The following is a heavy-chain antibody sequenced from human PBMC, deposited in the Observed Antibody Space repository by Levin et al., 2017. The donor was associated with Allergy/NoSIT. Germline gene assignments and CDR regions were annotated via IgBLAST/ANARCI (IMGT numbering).Heavy chain of an antibody. V-gene: IGHV3-72*01. CDR1: GFTFSDHF. Sequence: AGESLKISCAASGFTFSDHFMDWVRQAPGKGLEWVGRIRKKGDRYSTEYAASVKGRFTISRDDSKKSLYVQLNSLKTEDTAVYYCVRATTDYYYDYWGQGTLVTVSS. CDR2: IRKKGDRYST. CDR3: VRATTDYYYDY. D-gene: IGHD2/OR15-2a*01. J-gene: IGHJ4*02.